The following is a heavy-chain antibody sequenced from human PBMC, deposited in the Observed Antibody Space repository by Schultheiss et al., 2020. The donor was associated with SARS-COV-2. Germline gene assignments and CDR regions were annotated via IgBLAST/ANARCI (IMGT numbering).Heavy chain of an antibody. J-gene: IGHJ6*02. CDR2: IYYSGRT. Sequence: SQTLSLTCTVSGGSVSSGSYYWSWIRQPPGKGLEWIGYIYYSGRTNYNPSLKSRVTISVDTSKNQFSLKLSSVTAADTAVYYCARDGFDEYSSSSGMDVWGQGTTVTVSS. CDR3: ARDGFDEYSSSSGMDV. D-gene: IGHD6-6*01. V-gene: IGHV4-61*01. CDR1: GGSVSSGSYY.